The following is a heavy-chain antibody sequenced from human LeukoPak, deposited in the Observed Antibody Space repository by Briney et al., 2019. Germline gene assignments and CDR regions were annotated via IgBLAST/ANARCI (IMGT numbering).Heavy chain of an antibody. CDR2: ISSSSSTI. D-gene: IGHD3-3*01. V-gene: IGHV3-48*02. CDR3: ARAPLRFLEWLLDY. Sequence: GGSLRLSCAASGFTFSSYSMNWVRQAPGKGLEWVSYISSSSSTIYYADSVKGRFTISRDNAKNSLYLQMNSLRDEDTAVYYCARAPLRFLEWLLDYWGQGTLVTVSS. CDR1: GFTFSSYS. J-gene: IGHJ4*02.